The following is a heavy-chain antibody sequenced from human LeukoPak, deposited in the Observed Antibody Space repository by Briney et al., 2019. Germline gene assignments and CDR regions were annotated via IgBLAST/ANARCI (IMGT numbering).Heavy chain of an antibody. CDR1: GFTFSSYA. D-gene: IGHD7-27*01. Sequence: GGSLRLSCAASGFTFSSYAMSWVRQAPGKGLEWVSAISGSGGSTYYADSVKGRFTISRDSSKNTLYLQMNSLRAEDTAVYYCAKDRGKLGISPFDYWGQGTLVTVSS. CDR2: ISGSGGST. V-gene: IGHV3-23*01. J-gene: IGHJ4*02. CDR3: AKDRGKLGISPFDY.